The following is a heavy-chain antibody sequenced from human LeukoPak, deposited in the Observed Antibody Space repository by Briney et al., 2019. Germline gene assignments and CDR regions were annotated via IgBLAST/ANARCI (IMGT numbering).Heavy chain of an antibody. D-gene: IGHD3-10*01. V-gene: IGHV1-2*02. CDR1: GYTFTGYY. Sequence: ASLKVSCKASGYTFTGYYMHWVRQASGQGLEWMGWINPNSGGTNYAQKFQGRVTMTRDTSISTAYMELSRLRSDDTAVYYCARAGQIYYYGSGSYGYWGQGTLVTVSS. CDR2: INPNSGGT. CDR3: ARAGQIYYYGSGSYGY. J-gene: IGHJ4*02.